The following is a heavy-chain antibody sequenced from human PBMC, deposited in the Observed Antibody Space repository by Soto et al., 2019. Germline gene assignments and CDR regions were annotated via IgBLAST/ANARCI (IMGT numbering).Heavy chain of an antibody. Sequence: ASVKVSCKASGYTFTSYGISWVRQAPGQGLGWMGWISAYNGNTNYAQKLQGRVTMTTDTSTSTAYMELRSLRSDDTAVYYCARQGVGRGYSYGSGGLDVWGQGTTVTVSS. CDR3: ARQGVGRGYSYGSGGLDV. CDR1: GYTFTSYG. D-gene: IGHD5-18*01. J-gene: IGHJ6*02. V-gene: IGHV1-18*01. CDR2: ISAYNGNT.